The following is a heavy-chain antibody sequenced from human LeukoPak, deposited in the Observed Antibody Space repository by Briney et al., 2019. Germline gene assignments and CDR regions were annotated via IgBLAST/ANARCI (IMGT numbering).Heavy chain of an antibody. V-gene: IGHV3-23*01. CDR2: ITTSDGNT. CDR1: GFTVSSNY. Sequence: GGSLRLSCAASGFTVSSNYMNWVRQAPGKGLEWVSTITTSDGNTYYADSVKGRFTVSRDNSKNTLFLQMNSLRAEDTAVYYCAKDGGLWVSAHWGDSWGRGTLVTVSS. D-gene: IGHD7-27*01. CDR3: AKDGGLWVSAHWGDS. J-gene: IGHJ4*02.